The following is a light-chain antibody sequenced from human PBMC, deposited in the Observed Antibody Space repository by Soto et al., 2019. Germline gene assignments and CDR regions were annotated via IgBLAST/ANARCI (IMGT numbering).Light chain of an antibody. V-gene: IGKV3-20*01. CDR1: QSVSSSS. J-gene: IGKJ4*01. CDR3: QQYGSSPLT. Sequence: EILLTQSPDTLSLSPGERATLSCRASQSVSSSSLAWYQQKPGQAPRLLIYGASSRATGIPDRFSGSGSGTDFTLTISRLEPADFAVYYCQQYGSSPLTFGGGTKVDIK. CDR2: GAS.